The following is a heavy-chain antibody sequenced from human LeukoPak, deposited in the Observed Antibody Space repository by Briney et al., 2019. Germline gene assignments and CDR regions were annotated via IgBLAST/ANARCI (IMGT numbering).Heavy chain of an antibody. Sequence: PSDTLSLTCTVSGGSMSSYYWSWLRQPPGKGLEWIGYIYYSGSTNYNPSLKSRVTISVDTSKNQFSLKLSSVTAADTAVYYCARESYHEGIITYWGQGTLVTVSS. CDR1: GGSMSSYY. V-gene: IGHV4-59*01. D-gene: IGHD3-10*01. CDR3: ARESYHEGIITY. CDR2: IYYSGST. J-gene: IGHJ4*02.